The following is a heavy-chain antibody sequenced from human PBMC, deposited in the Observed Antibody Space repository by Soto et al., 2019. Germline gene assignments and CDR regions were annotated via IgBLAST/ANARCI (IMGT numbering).Heavy chain of an antibody. D-gene: IGHD3-10*01. J-gene: IGHJ4*02. Sequence: QVQLVQSGAELKKPGSSVKVSCKASGDTFSFYTINWVRQAPGLGLEWMGRVNPILSMSNYAQKCQGRVTMTEDKSTSTAYMELRILRSEDTAFYYCATSYGSGYRAFDYWGPGALVTVSS. V-gene: IGHV1-69*02. CDR3: ATSYGSGYRAFDY. CDR2: VNPILSMS. CDR1: GDTFSFYT.